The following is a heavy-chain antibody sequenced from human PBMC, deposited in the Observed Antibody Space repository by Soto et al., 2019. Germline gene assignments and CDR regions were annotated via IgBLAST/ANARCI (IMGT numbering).Heavy chain of an antibody. D-gene: IGHD2-2*02. CDR2: IVVGSGNT. V-gene: IGHV1-58*02. J-gene: IGHJ3*02. CDR3: AAKGYCSSTSCYTDAFDI. Sequence: ASVKVSCKASGFTFTSSAMQWVRQARGQRLEWIGWIVVGSGNTNYAQKFQERVTITRDMSTSTAYMELSSLRSEDTAVYYCAAKGYCSSTSCYTDAFDIWGQGTMVTVSS. CDR1: GFTFTSSA.